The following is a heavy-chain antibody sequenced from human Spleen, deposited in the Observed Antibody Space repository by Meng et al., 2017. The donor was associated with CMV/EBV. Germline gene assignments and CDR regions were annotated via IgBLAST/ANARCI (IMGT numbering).Heavy chain of an antibody. CDR2: ISGPGSII. J-gene: IGHJ5*02. Sequence: LSCAASVFTFSDYYMTWLRQSPEKGLEWVSFISGPGSIIYYADSVKGRFTISRDNAKNSLFLQMNSLRVEDTAIYYCARGGYLNWIDPWGQGTLVTVSS. CDR3: ARGGYLNWIDP. V-gene: IGHV3-11*01. D-gene: IGHD5-12*01. CDR1: VFTFSDYY.